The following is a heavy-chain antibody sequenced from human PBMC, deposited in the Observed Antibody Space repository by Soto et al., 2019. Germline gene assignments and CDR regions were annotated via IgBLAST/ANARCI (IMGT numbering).Heavy chain of an antibody. J-gene: IGHJ4*02. D-gene: IGHD1-26*01. Sequence: PSETLSLTCAVYGGSFSGYYWSWIRQPPGKGLEWIGEINHSGSTNYNPSLKSRVTISVDTSKNQFSLKLSSVTAADTAVYYCARGIVGANYDYWGQGTLVTVSS. CDR2: INHSGST. CDR1: GGSFSGYY. CDR3: ARGIVGANYDY. V-gene: IGHV4-34*01.